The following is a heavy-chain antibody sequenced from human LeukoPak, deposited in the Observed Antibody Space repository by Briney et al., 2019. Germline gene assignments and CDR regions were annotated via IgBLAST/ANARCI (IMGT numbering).Heavy chain of an antibody. V-gene: IGHV3-11*01. J-gene: IGHJ4*02. CDR3: ARVRVRHLGIHYCYFDY. CDR1: GFTFSDYY. Sequence: GGSLRLSCAASGFTFSDYYMTLIRQAPGKGLEWLSYISSSGSTIYYADSVKGRSTISRDNANNSLYLQMNSLRAEDTAVYYCARVRVRHLGIHYCYFDYWGQGILVTVSS. CDR2: ISSSGSTI. D-gene: IGHD7-27*01.